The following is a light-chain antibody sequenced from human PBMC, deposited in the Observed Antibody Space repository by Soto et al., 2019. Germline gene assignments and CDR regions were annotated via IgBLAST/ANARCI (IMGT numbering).Light chain of an antibody. CDR1: QTVGSK. CDR3: QHFHNWPPLT. Sequence: EVVMTQSPATLSVSPGERVTLSCRASQTVGSKLVWYQQKPGQAPRLIIYDSSTRATGVPARFSGSGSGAEFTLTISSLQSEDFAVYYCQHFHNWPPLTFGGGTKVEIK. V-gene: IGKV3-15*01. J-gene: IGKJ4*01. CDR2: DSS.